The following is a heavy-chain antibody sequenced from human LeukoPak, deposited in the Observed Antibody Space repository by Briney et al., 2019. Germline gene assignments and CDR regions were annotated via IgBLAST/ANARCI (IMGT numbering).Heavy chain of an antibody. J-gene: IGHJ4*02. CDR1: GYTFTDYY. Sequence: ASVKVSCKSSGYTFTDYYMHWVRQAPGQGLEWMGWINPNSGDTNYAQKFQGRVTMTRDTSISTAYMDLSRLKSDDTAVYFCARDAIGRGMIDYWGQGTPVTVSS. CDR3: ARDAIGRGMIDY. CDR2: INPNSGDT. D-gene: IGHD3-10*01. V-gene: IGHV1-2*02.